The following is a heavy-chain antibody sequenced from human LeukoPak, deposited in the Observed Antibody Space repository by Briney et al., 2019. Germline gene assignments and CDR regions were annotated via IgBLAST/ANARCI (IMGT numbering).Heavy chain of an antibody. CDR2: IYNSGST. V-gene: IGHV4-59*08. CDR1: GGSVSSYY. D-gene: IGHD6-19*01. J-gene: IGHJ5*01. CDR3: ARHYSSGWSDC. Sequence: SETLSLTCTVSGGSVSSYYWTWIRQPPGKGLEWIGYIYNSGSTSYTPSLKGRVTISVDTSKNQFSLKLSSVTAADTAVYYCARHYSSGWSDCWGQGTLVTVSS.